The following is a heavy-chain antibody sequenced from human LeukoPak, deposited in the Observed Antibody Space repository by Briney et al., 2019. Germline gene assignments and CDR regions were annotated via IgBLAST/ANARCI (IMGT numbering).Heavy chain of an antibody. CDR2: ISGSGGST. V-gene: IGHV3-23*01. CDR1: GFTFSSYA. Sequence: GGSLRLSCAASGFTFSSYAMSWVRQAPGKGLEWVSAISGSGGSTYYADSVKGRLTISRDNSKNTLYLQMNSLRAEDTAVYYCAKPERRYCSSTSCYPPDYWGQGTLVTVSS. J-gene: IGHJ4*02. D-gene: IGHD2-2*01. CDR3: AKPERRYCSSTSCYPPDY.